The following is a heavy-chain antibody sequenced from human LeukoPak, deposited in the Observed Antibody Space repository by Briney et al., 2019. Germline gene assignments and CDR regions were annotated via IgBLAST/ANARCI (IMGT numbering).Heavy chain of an antibody. J-gene: IGHJ4*02. CDR3: AGLVGATSPADY. D-gene: IGHD1-26*01. V-gene: IGHV3-30-3*01. CDR1: GFTFSSYA. CDR2: ISYDGSNK. Sequence: GRSLRLSCAASGFTFSSYAMHWVRQAPGKGLEWVAVISYDGSNKYYADSVKGRFTISRDNSKSTLYLQMNSLRAEDTAVYYCAGLVGATSPADYWGQGTLVTVSS.